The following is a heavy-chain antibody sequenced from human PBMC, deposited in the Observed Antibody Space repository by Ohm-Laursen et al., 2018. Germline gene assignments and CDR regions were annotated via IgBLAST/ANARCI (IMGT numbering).Heavy chain of an antibody. V-gene: IGHV4-59*11. D-gene: IGHD7-27*01. Sequence: SDTLSLTCTVSGAPISTHYWSWIRQPPGKGLEWIGYIYYSGSTNYNPSLKSRVTISVDTSKNQFSLKLSSVTAADTAVYYCARALGGYPISYYYGMDVWGQGTTVTVSS. J-gene: IGHJ6*02. CDR2: IYYSGST. CDR1: GAPISTHY. CDR3: ARALGGYPISYYYGMDV.